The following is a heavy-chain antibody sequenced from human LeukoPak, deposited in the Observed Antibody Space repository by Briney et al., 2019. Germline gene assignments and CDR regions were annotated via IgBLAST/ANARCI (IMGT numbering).Heavy chain of an antibody. D-gene: IGHD3-16*01. CDR2: IYSGGST. J-gene: IGHJ4*02. CDR3: ARRLGEYYFDY. Sequence: GGSLRLSCAASGFTVSSNYTSWVRQAPGKGLEWVSVIYSGGSTYYADSVKGRFTISRHNSKNTLYLQMNSLRAEDTAVYYCARRLGEYYFDYWGPGILVPVSS. CDR1: GFTVSSNY. V-gene: IGHV3-53*04.